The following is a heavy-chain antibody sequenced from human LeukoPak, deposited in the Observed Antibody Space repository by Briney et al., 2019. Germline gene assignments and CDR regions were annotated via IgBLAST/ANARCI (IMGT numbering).Heavy chain of an antibody. CDR3: ARARFIAAAGPIFDY. CDR1: GYTFTSYA. D-gene: IGHD6-13*01. Sequence: ASVKVSCKASGYTFTSYAMHWVRQASGQRLEWMGWINAGNGNTKYSQKFQGRVTITRDTSASTAYMELSSLRSEDTAVYYCARARFIAAAGPIFDYWGQGTLVTVSS. J-gene: IGHJ4*02. CDR2: INAGNGNT. V-gene: IGHV1-3*01.